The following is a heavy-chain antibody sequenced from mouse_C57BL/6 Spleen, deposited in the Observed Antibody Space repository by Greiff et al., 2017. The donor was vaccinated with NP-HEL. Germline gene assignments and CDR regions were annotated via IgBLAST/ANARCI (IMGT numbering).Heavy chain of an antibody. D-gene: IGHD2-4*01. V-gene: IGHV1-39*01. Sequence: EVKLVESGPELVKPGASVKISCKASGYSFTDYNMNWVKQSNGKSLEWIGVINPNYGTTSYNQKFKGKATLTVDQSSSTAYMQLNSLTSEDSAVYYCARTYDYDDGGFAYWGQGTLVTVSA. CDR2: INPNYGTT. J-gene: IGHJ3*01. CDR3: ARTYDYDDGGFAY. CDR1: GYSFTDYN.